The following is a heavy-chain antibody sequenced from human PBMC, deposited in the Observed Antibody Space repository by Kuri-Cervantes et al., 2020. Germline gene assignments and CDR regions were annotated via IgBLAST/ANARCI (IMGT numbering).Heavy chain of an antibody. CDR1: GFTFDDYA. D-gene: IGHD3-10*01. CDR2: ISWNSGSI. Sequence: SLKISCAASGFTFDDYAMHWVRQAPGKGLEWVSGISWNSGSIGYADSVKGRFTISRDNAKNSLYLQMNSLRAEDTALYYCARLPRLYGSGSYYYFDYWGQGTLVTVSS. J-gene: IGHJ4*02. V-gene: IGHV3-9*01. CDR3: ARLPRLYGSGSYYYFDY.